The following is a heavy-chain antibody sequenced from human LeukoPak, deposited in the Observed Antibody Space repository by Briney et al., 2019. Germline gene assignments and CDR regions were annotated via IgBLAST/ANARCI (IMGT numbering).Heavy chain of an antibody. CDR1: GFPFTSHW. CDR2: INSDGSEK. D-gene: IGHD6-19*01. CDR3: ASGGGWVFFN. J-gene: IGHJ4*02. Sequence: GGSLRLSCAASGFPFTSHWLSWFRQSPGRGLEWVAHINSDGSEKNYVDSVKGRFTISRDNARNSQFLQMNSLRAEGTAVYYCASGGGWVFFNWGQGTLVTVSS. V-gene: IGHV3-7*01.